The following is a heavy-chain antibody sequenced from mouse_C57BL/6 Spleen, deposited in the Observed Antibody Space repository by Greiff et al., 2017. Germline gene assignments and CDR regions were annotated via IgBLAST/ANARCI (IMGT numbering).Heavy chain of an antibody. Sequence: QVQLQQPGAELVRPGSSVKLSCKASGYTFTSYWMHWVKQRPIQGLEWIGNIDPSDSETHYNQKFKDKATLTVDKSSSTAYMQLSSLTSEDSAVYYCARGGRADPWFAYWGQGTLVTVSA. V-gene: IGHV1-52*01. CDR2: IDPSDSET. CDR1: GYTFTSYW. CDR3: ARGGRADPWFAY. D-gene: IGHD3-3*01. J-gene: IGHJ3*01.